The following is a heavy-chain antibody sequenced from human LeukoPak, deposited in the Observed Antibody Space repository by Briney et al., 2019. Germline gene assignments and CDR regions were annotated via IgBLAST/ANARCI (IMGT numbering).Heavy chain of an antibody. CDR1: GFTFSSYS. CDR2: ISSSSSYI. CDR3: ARHRSGGSQDDAFDI. D-gene: IGHD2-15*01. J-gene: IGHJ3*02. Sequence: GGSLRLSCAASGFTFSSYSMNWVRQAPGKGLEWVSSISSSSSYIYYADSVKGRFTISRQNAKNSLFLQMNSLRAEDTAVYYCARHRSGGSQDDAFDIWGQGTLVTVSS. V-gene: IGHV3-21*01.